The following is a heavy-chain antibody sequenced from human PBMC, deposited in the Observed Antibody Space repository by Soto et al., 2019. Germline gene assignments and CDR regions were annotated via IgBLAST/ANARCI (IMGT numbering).Heavy chain of an antibody. J-gene: IGHJ6*02. V-gene: IGHV4-34*01. CDR1: GGSFSGYY. D-gene: IGHD6-6*01. CDR2: INHSGST. CDR3: ASIKSSIAARRYYYYGMDV. Sequence: PSETLSLTCAVYGGSFSGYYWSWIRQPPGKGLEWIGEINHSGSTNYNPSLKSRVTISVDTSKNQFSLKLSSVTAADTAVYYCASIKSSIAARRYYYYGMDVWGQGTTVNVS.